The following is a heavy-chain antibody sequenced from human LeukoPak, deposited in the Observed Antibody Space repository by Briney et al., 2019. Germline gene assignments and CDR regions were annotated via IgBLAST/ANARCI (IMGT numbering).Heavy chain of an antibody. Sequence: GGSLRLSCAASGFTFSSYAMSWVRQAPGKGLEWVSAISGSGGSTYYADSVKGRFTISRDNAKTSLYLQMNSLRAEDTAVYYCARDGVGASDSFDYWGQGTLVTVSS. J-gene: IGHJ4*02. CDR2: ISGSGGST. D-gene: IGHD1-26*01. V-gene: IGHV3-23*01. CDR3: ARDGVGASDSFDY. CDR1: GFTFSSYA.